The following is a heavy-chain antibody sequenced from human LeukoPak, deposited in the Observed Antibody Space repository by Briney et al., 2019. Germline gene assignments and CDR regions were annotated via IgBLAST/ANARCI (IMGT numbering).Heavy chain of an antibody. Sequence: ASVKVSCKASGYTFTGYYMHWVRQAPGQGLEWMGWINPNSGGTNYAQKFQGRVTMTRDTSISTAYMELSRLRSDDTAVYYCARDKPDTVVVPAAMDYWGQGTLVTVSS. D-gene: IGHD2-2*01. CDR3: ARDKPDTVVVPAAMDY. CDR1: GYTFTGYY. V-gene: IGHV1-2*02. CDR2: INPNSGGT. J-gene: IGHJ4*02.